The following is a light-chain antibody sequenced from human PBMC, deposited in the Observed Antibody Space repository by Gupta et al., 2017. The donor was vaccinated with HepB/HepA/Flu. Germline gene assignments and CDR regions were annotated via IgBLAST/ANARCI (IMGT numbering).Light chain of an antibody. J-gene: IGKJ1*01. CDR2: AAS. CDR1: QSISSY. V-gene: IGKV1-39*01. CDR3: QPISQ. Sequence: DIQMTQSPSSLSASVVDRVTSTFRASQSISSYLNWYQQKPGKAPKVRSYAASNFQSGVTSRFSGTGSETDFTRTRSGLATDDCETDDGQPISQFGRGTKVEIK.